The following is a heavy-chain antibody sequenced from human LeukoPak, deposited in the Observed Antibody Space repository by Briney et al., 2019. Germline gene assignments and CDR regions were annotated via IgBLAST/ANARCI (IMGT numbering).Heavy chain of an antibody. Sequence: GGSLRLSCAASGFTFSSYGMHWVCQAPGKGLEWVAFIRYDGSNKYYADSVKGRFTISRDNSKNTLYLQMNSLRAEDTAVYYCAKDLEQYYYDSSGGYFDYWGQGTLVTVSS. CDR2: IRYDGSNK. CDR1: GFTFSSYG. J-gene: IGHJ4*02. D-gene: IGHD3-22*01. CDR3: AKDLEQYYYDSSGGYFDY. V-gene: IGHV3-30*02.